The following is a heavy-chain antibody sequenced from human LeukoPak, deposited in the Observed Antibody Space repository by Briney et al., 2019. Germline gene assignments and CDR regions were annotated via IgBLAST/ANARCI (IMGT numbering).Heavy chain of an antibody. CDR1: GFTFSAYS. J-gene: IGHJ6*02. Sequence: PGGPLRLSCAASGFTFSAYSMNWVRQAPGKGLEWVSSISYTSSSISYADSVRGRFTISRDDAKNSLYLQMNSLRVEDTAVYYCARGGYYYGLDVWGQGTTVTVSS. D-gene: IGHD3-16*01. V-gene: IGHV3-21*01. CDR2: ISYTSSSI. CDR3: ARGGYYYGLDV.